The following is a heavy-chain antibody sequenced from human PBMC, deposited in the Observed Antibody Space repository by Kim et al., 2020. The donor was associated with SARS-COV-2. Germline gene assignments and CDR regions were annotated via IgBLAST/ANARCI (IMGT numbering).Heavy chain of an antibody. Sequence: GGSLRLSCAASGFTFSSYAMSWVRQAPGKGLEWVSAISGSGGSTYYADSVKGRFTISRDNSKNTLYLQMNSLRAEDTAVYYCAKDPGFVGATPAFVMGWGQGTLVTVSS. CDR3: AKDPGFVGATPAFVMG. V-gene: IGHV3-23*01. D-gene: IGHD1-26*01. CDR2: ISGSGGST. J-gene: IGHJ4*02. CDR1: GFTFSSYA.